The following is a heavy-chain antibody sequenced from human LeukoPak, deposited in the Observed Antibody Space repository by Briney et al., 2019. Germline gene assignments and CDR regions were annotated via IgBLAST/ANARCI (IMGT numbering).Heavy chain of an antibody. CDR1: GFTFSSYG. V-gene: IGHV3-30*18. CDR3: AKDRGSSGWYWGSYKAKDYFDY. Sequence: PGGSLRLSCAASGFTFSSYGVHWVRQAPGKGLEWVAVISYDGSNKYYADSVKGRFTISRDNSKNTLYLQMNSLRAEDTAVYYCAKDRGSSGWYWGSYKAKDYFDYWGQGTLVTVSS. J-gene: IGHJ4*02. CDR2: ISYDGSNK. D-gene: IGHD6-19*01.